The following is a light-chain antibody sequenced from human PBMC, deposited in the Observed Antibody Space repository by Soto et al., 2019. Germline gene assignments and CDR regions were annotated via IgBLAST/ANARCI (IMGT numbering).Light chain of an antibody. J-gene: IGLJ1*01. V-gene: IGLV2-14*01. CDR2: DVS. CDR3: SSYTSSRGV. Sequence: QSALTQPASVSGSPGQSITISCTGTSSDVGGYNYVSWYQQHPGKAPKLMIYDVSNRPSGVSNRFSGSKSGNTASLTISGLQAEDEAGYYCSSYTSSRGVFGTGTKVTVL. CDR1: SSDVGGYNY.